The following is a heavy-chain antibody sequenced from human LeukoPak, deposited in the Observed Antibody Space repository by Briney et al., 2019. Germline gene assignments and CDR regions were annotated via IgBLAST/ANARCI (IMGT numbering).Heavy chain of an antibody. Sequence: PGGSLRLSCAASGFTFSSYAMTWVRQAPGKGLEWVSGISGSGTNTYYADSVKGRFTISRDNSKNTLSLQMNSLRPEDTALYYCARGLFTGGTYFAYWGQGTLVTVSS. CDR3: ARGLFTGGTYFAY. V-gene: IGHV3-23*01. D-gene: IGHD2-8*02. CDR1: GFTFSSYA. CDR2: ISGSGTNT. J-gene: IGHJ4*02.